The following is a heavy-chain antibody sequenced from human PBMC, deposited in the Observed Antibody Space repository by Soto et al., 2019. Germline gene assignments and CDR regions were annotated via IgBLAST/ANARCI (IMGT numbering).Heavy chain of an antibody. J-gene: IGHJ5*02. CDR1: GGSITSGGYY. Sequence: PSETLSLTCTVSGGSITSGGYYWTWIRQHPGKGLEWIGYIYYSGSTYYNPSLKSRVTISIDTSKNQFSLKLSSVTAADTAVYYCATYGSGISGWFDPWGQGTLVTVSS. CDR2: IYYSGST. CDR3: ATYGSGISGWFDP. V-gene: IGHV4-31*03. D-gene: IGHD3-10*01.